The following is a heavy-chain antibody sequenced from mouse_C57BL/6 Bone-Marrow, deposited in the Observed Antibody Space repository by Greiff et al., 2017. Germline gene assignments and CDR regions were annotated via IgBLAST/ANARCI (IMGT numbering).Heavy chain of an antibody. V-gene: IGHV14-4*01. Sequence: VQLQQPGAELVRPGPSVQLSCTASGFNIKDDYLPWVKQRPEQGLEWIGWIDPENGVTEYASKFQGKATITADTSSYTAYLQLSSLTSEDTDFYDCTTTGNYPCWDFDVWGTGTTVTVSS. D-gene: IGHD2-1*01. CDR2: IDPENGVT. CDR3: TTTGNYPCWDFDV. J-gene: IGHJ1*03. CDR1: GFNIKDDY.